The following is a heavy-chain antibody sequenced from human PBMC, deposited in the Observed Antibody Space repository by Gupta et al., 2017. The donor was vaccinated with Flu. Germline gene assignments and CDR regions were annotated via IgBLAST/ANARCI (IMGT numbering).Heavy chain of an antibody. J-gene: IGHJ4*02. D-gene: IGHD6-13*01. CDR2: NSAYNGNT. V-gene: IGHV1-18*01. CDR3: ARYRGDSNPSDY. CDR1: GYTFTSYG. Sequence: VKLVQSGIEVKKPVAAVKVSCWASGYTFTSYGLRWVRKATGEGLERLGWNSAYNGNTNYAQELQGRVTMTTDTSTSTAYLELRSLTSDDTAVYDCARYRGDSNPSDYWGQGTLVTVSS.